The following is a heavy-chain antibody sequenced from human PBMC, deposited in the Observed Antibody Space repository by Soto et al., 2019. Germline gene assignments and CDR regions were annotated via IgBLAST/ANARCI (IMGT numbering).Heavy chain of an antibody. CDR2: ISGSDGRT. D-gene: IGHD5-18*01. V-gene: IGHV3-23*01. CDR1: GFTFSSYA. J-gene: IGHJ4*02. CDR3: AKGVSQYTPLALFDY. Sequence: GGSLRLSCAASGFTFSSYAMSWFRQAPGKGLEWVSTISGSDGRTYSTDSVKGRLTISRDNSRNTAYLQMNSLRVEDTAVYYCAKGVSQYTPLALFDYWGRGTLVTVSS.